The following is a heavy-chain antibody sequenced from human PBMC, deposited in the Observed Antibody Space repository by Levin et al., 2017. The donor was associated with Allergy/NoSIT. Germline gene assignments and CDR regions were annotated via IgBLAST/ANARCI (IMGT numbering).Heavy chain of an antibody. CDR2: ISDSGGST. D-gene: IGHD3-22*01. V-gene: IGHV3-23*01. CDR3: AKGLYYYDSSTYYAEYFQH. Sequence: GESLKISCAASGFTFSSYAMSWVRQAPGKGLEWVSGISDSGGSTYYADSVKGRFTISRDKSKNTLYLQMNSLRAEDTAIYYCAKGLYYYDSSTYYAEYFQHWGQGTLVTVSS. J-gene: IGHJ1*01. CDR1: GFTFSSYA.